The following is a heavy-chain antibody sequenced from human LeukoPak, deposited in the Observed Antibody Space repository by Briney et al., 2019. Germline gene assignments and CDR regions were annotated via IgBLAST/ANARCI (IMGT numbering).Heavy chain of an antibody. J-gene: IGHJ4*02. Sequence: GGSLTLSCAASGFIVDDYAMYWVRQAPAKGLEWVSLISGDGGSTYYADSVKGRFTISRDNSKNSLFLQMNSLRTEDTALYYCARGSYTSSWYGVFDYWGQGTLVTVSS. CDR1: GFIVDDYA. CDR2: ISGDGGST. CDR3: ARGSYTSSWYGVFDY. D-gene: IGHD6-13*01. V-gene: IGHV3-43*02.